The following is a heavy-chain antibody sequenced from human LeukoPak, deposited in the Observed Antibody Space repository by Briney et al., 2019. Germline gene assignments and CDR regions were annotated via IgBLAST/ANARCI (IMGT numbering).Heavy chain of an antibody. CDR1: GFPFSSYE. CDR2: ISSSGSNI. CDR3: ARDYCSGGSCYSYYGMYV. D-gene: IGHD2-15*01. Sequence: GGSLRLSCAASGFPFSSYEMNWVRQAPGKGLEWVSYISSSGSNIYYAASVKGRFTISSDNAKNSLYLQMNSLRAEDTAIYYCARDYCSGGSCYSYYGMYVWGQGTTVTVSS. J-gene: IGHJ6*02. V-gene: IGHV3-48*03.